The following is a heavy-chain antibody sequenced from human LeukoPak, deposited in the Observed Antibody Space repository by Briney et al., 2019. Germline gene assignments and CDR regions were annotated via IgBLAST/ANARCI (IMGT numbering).Heavy chain of an antibody. V-gene: IGHV4-39*07. CDR3: ARARITYYYGSGRSPTFLGPYTLDY. CDR1: GGSISSSSYY. CDR2: IYYSGST. Sequence: SETLSLTCTVSGGSISSSSYYWGWIRQPPGKGLEWIGSIYYSGSTYYNPSLKSRVTISVDTSKNQFSLKLSSVTAADTAVYYCARARITYYYGSGRSPTFLGPYTLDYWGQGTLVTVSS. J-gene: IGHJ4*02. D-gene: IGHD3-10*01.